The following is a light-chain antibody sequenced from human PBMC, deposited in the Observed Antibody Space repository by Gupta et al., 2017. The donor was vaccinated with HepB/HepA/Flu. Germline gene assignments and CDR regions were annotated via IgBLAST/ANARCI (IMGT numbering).Light chain of an antibody. CDR1: SSDVGGYNY. CDR3: SSYTSSSTLV. CDR2: DVS. V-gene: IGLV2-14*01. Sequence: QSDLIPPASVSGSPGQSITISCTGTSSDVGGYNYVSWYHQHPGKAPKLMIYDVSNRPSGVSNRFSGSKSGNTASLTISGLQAEDEADYYCSSYTSSSTLVFGGGTKLTVL. J-gene: IGLJ2*01.